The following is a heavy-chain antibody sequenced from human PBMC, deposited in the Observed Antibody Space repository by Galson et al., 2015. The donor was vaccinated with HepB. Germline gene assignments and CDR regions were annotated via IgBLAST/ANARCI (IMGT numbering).Heavy chain of an antibody. D-gene: IGHD3-22*01. J-gene: IGHJ4*02. CDR3: ATWVEGFDSSGHPRSTDF. Sequence: TLSLTCSVSGGSIGGSDYYWTWIRQPPGKGLQWVGYIFHTGSTYYNPSLRSRLTILLDTPKNQFSLLLSDVTAADTAVYYCATWVEGFDSSGHPRSTDFWGRGTPVTVSS. CDR2: IFHTGST. CDR1: GGSIGGSDYY. V-gene: IGHV4-30-4*01.